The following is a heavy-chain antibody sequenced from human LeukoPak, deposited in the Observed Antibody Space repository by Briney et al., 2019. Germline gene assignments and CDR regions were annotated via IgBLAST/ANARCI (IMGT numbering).Heavy chain of an antibody. V-gene: IGHV3-48*01. CDR3: ARDPYDNRGYGAFDL. J-gene: IGHJ3*01. CDR2: ISTSSSGI. CDR1: GFTFSSYS. Sequence: GGSLRLSCAASGFTFSSYSMNWVRQAPGKGLEWVSYISTSSSGIYYADSVKGRFTISRDNAKNSLYLQMNSLRAEDTAVYYCARDPYDNRGYGAFDLWGQGTVVTVSS. D-gene: IGHD3-22*01.